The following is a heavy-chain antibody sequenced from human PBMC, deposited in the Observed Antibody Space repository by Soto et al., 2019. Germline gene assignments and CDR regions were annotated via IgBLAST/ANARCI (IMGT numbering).Heavy chain of an antibody. Sequence: GGSLRLSCAASRVTFSSYAMSWVRRAPGKGLEWVSAISGSGGSTYYADSVKGRFTISRDNSKNTLYLQMNSLRAEDTAVYYCAKDRSIAAPIYYFDYWGQGTLVTVSS. CDR2: ISGSGGST. V-gene: IGHV3-23*01. J-gene: IGHJ4*02. D-gene: IGHD6-6*01. CDR3: AKDRSIAAPIYYFDY. CDR1: RVTFSSYA.